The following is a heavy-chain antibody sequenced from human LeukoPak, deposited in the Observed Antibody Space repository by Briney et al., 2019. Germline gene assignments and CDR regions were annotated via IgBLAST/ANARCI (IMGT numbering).Heavy chain of an antibody. V-gene: IGHV1-69*05. Sequence: SVKVSCKASGGTFSSYAISWVRQAPGQGLEWMGGIIPIFGTANYAQKFQGRVTITTDESTSTAYMELSSLRSEDTAVYYCAGYSGYDGNPFYYYYYYMDVWGKGTTVTVSS. CDR2: IIPIFGTA. J-gene: IGHJ6*03. CDR3: AGYSGYDGNPFYYYYYYMDV. CDR1: GGTFSSYA. D-gene: IGHD5-12*01.